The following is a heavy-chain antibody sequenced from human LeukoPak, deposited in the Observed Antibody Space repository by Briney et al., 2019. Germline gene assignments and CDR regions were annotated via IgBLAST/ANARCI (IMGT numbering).Heavy chain of an antibody. V-gene: IGHV3-21*01. D-gene: IGHD1-26*01. CDR3: AREEQNGFDY. J-gene: IGHJ4*02. CDR2: ISSSSSYI. CDR1: GFTSSSYS. Sequence: GGSLRLSCAASGFTSSSYSMNWVRQAPGKGLEWVSSISSSSSYIYYADSVKGRFTISRDNAKNSLYLQMNSLRAEDTAVYYCAREEQNGFDYWGQGTLVTVSS.